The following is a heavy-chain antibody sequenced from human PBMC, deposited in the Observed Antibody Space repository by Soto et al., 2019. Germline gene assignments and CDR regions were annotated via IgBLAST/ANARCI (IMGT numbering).Heavy chain of an antibody. D-gene: IGHD6-19*01. Sequence: EVQLVESGGGLVKPGGSLRLSCAASGFTFSNVWMNWVRQAPGKGLEWVGRIKSKTDGGTTDYAAPVKGRFTISRDDSKNTLCLQMNSLKTEDTAVYYCTPLALKYSSGWYEFCDWGQGTLVTVSS. CDR3: TPLALKYSSGWYEFCD. J-gene: IGHJ4*02. CDR1: GFTFSNVW. CDR2: IKSKTDGGTT. V-gene: IGHV3-15*07.